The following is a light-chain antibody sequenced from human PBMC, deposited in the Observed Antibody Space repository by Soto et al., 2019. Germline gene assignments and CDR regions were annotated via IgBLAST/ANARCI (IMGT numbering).Light chain of an antibody. Sequence: EIVMKQYPYTLSVSGGESTTLSCGASQSVSIDLALYQQTPGQAPRLLIYGASTRATGVPPTFSGSASGTEFTLTCSSLQSEDFTVYYSQQYNKWPLTFGQGTKVDIK. V-gene: IGKV3-15*01. J-gene: IGKJ1*01. CDR3: QQYNKWPLT. CDR1: QSVSID. CDR2: GAS.